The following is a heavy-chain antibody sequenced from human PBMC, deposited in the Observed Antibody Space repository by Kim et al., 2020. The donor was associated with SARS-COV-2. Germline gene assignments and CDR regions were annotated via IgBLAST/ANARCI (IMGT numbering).Heavy chain of an antibody. CDR3: ARTIVVVVAATTSHFDY. J-gene: IGHJ4*02. Sequence: VKGRFTISRDNATNSLYLQMNSLRAEDTAVYYCARTIVVVVAATTSHFDYWGQGTLVTVSS. V-gene: IGHV3-11*01. D-gene: IGHD2-15*01.